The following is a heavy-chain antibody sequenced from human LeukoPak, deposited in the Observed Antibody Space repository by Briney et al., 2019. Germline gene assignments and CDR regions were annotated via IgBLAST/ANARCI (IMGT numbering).Heavy chain of an antibody. V-gene: IGHV4-39*07. Sequence: SETLSLTCTVSGGSISSSSYFWGWIRQPPGKGLEWIGSIYYSGNTYYNPSLKSRVTISVDTSKNQFSLKLSSVTAADTAVYYWARAEWVAYYYMDVWGKGTTVTISS. CDR2: IYYSGNT. CDR1: GGSISSSSYF. CDR3: ARAEWVAYYYMDV. J-gene: IGHJ6*03. D-gene: IGHD2-8*01.